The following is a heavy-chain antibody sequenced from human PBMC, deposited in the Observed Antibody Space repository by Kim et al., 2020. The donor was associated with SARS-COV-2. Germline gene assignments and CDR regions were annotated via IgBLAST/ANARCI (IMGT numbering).Heavy chain of an antibody. Sequence: GESLKISCKGSGYSFTSYWISWVRQMPGKGLEWMGRIDPSDSYTNYSPSFQGHVTISADKSISTAYLQWSSLKASDTAMYYCARHRVVVANPRPPSYYGMDVWGQGTTVTVSS. V-gene: IGHV5-10-1*01. CDR2: IDPSDSYT. J-gene: IGHJ6*02. CDR1: GYSFTSYW. CDR3: ARHRVVVANPRPPSYYGMDV. D-gene: IGHD2-15*01.